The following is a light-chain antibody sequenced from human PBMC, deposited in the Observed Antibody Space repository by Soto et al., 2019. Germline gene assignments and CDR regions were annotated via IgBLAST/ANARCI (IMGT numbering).Light chain of an antibody. CDR1: QSISSW. CDR2: DAS. CDR3: QQYYSYPLT. J-gene: IGKJ4*01. V-gene: IGKV1-5*01. Sequence: DIQMTQSPSTLSASVGDRVTITCRASQSISSWLAWYQQKPGKAPKLLIYDASSLESGVPSRFSGSGSETEFTLTISSLQPDDFATYFCQQYYSYPLTFGGGTKVDIK.